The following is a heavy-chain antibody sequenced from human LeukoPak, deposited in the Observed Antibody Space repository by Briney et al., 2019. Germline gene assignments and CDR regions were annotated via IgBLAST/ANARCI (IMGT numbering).Heavy chain of an antibody. CDR2: ISGGGGST. V-gene: IGHV3-23*01. J-gene: IGHJ4*02. D-gene: IGHD6-19*01. Sequence: GGSLRLSCAASGFTFTSYSMNWVRQAPGKGLEWVSTISGGGGSTYYADSVKGRFTISRDNSKNTLYLQVNSLRAEDTAVYYCARDKSRGWPFDYWGQGTLVAVSS. CDR1: GFTFTSYS. CDR3: ARDKSRGWPFDY.